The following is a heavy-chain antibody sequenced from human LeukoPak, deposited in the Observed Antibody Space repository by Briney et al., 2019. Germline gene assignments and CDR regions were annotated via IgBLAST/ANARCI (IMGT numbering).Heavy chain of an antibody. D-gene: IGHD3-10*01. J-gene: IGHJ4*02. CDR1: GGSISSYY. Sequence: PSETLSLTCTVSGGSISSYYWSWIRQPPGKGLEWIGYIYYSGSTNYNPSLKSRVTISIDTSKNQFSLKLSSVTAADRAVYYCAPLHGSGDYWGQGTLVTVSS. CDR2: IYYSGST. V-gene: IGHV4-59*01. CDR3: APLHGSGDY.